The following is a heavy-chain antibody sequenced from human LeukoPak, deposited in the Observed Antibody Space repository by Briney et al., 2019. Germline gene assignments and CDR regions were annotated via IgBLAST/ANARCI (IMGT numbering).Heavy chain of an antibody. V-gene: IGHV3-33*01. J-gene: IGHJ4*02. D-gene: IGHD5-12*01. Sequence: GGSLRLSCAASGFTFSSYGMHWVRQAPGKGLEWVAVIWYDGSNKYYADSVKGRFTISRDNPKNTLYLQMNSLRAEDTAVYYCARVVGYSGYDLDYWGQGTLVTVSS. CDR3: ARVVGYSGYDLDY. CDR2: IWYDGSNK. CDR1: GFTFSSYG.